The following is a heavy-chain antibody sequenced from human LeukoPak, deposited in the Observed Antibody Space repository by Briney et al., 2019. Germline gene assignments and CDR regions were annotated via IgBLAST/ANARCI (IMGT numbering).Heavy chain of an antibody. CDR1: GFTFSSYW. V-gene: IGHV3-74*01. J-gene: IGHJ4*02. Sequence: GGSLRLSCAASGFTFSSYWMHWVRQAPGKGLVWVSRINGDGSDTAYADSVKGRFTISRDNAKNTVYLQMNSLRVEDTAVCYCARDLGGPDYWGQGARVTVSS. CDR2: INGDGSDT. D-gene: IGHD3-16*01. CDR3: ARDLGGPDY.